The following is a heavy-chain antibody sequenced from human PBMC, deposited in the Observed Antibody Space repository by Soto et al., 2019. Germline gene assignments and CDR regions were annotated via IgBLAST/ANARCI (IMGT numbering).Heavy chain of an antibody. J-gene: IGHJ4*02. Sequence: GASVKVSCKASGYTFTGYYMHWVRQAPGQGLEWMGWINPNSGGTNYAQKFQGRVTMTRDTSISTAYMELSRLRSDDTAVYYCARDNSSGWYLGAYYFDYWGQGTLVTVSS. V-gene: IGHV1-2*02. CDR1: GYTFTGYY. CDR3: ARDNSSGWYLGAYYFDY. D-gene: IGHD6-19*01. CDR2: INPNSGGT.